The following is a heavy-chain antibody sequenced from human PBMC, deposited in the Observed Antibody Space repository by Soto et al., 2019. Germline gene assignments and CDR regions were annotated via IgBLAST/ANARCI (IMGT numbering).Heavy chain of an antibody. CDR2: ISGSGSAI. V-gene: IGHV3-11*01. CDR1: GFTFSDYY. D-gene: IGHD2-2*01. CDR3: ARDRCSSTSCLAEGSFDC. J-gene: IGHJ4*02. Sequence: GGSLRLSCAASGFTFSDYYMSWIRQAPGKGLEWVSYISGSGSAIYYADSVKGRFTISRDNAKNSLYLQMNSLRAEDTAVYYCARDRCSSTSCLAEGSFDCWGQGTLVTVSS.